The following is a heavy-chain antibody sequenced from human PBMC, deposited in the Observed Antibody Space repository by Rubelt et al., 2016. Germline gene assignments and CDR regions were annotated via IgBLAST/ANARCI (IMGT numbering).Heavy chain of an antibody. CDR1: GYTLTELS. Sequence: GEVKKPGASVKVSCKVSGYTLTELSMHWVRQAPGKGLEWMGWMNPNSGNTGYAQKFQGRVTMTRNTSISTAYMELSSLRSEDTAVYYCARVGLRGVGAPGDLDYWGQGTLVTVSS. CDR3: ARVGLRGVGAPGDLDY. V-gene: IGHV1-8*01. D-gene: IGHD1-26*01. J-gene: IGHJ4*02. CDR2: MNPNSGNT.